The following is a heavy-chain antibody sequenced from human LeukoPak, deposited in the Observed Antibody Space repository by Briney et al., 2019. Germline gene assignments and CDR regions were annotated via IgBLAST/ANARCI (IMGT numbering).Heavy chain of an antibody. Sequence: GGSLRLSCVGSGFTFSNAWMSWVRQAPGKGLEWIGGVKSKVDGATIEYAAPVKGRFNISRHHSKNTAYLQMNSPTTEHTAVYYCATDIYLDYWGQGTLVTVSS. CDR1: GFTFSNAW. J-gene: IGHJ4*02. V-gene: IGHV3-15*01. CDR2: VKSKVDGATI. CDR3: ATDIYLDY.